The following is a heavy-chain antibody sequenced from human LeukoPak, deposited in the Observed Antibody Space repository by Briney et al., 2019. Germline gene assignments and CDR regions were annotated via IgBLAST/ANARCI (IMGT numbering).Heavy chain of an antibody. CDR2: IYYSGNT. Sequence: SETLSLTCTVSGRSISSHFWRWLRQPPGKGLEWIGYIYYSGNTNYNPSLKSRVTISVDTSKNQFSLKLSSVTAADTAVYYCARSATSSWYGNWGQGTLVTVSS. CDR1: GRSISSHF. V-gene: IGHV4-59*11. J-gene: IGHJ4*02. D-gene: IGHD6-13*01. CDR3: ARSATSSWYGN.